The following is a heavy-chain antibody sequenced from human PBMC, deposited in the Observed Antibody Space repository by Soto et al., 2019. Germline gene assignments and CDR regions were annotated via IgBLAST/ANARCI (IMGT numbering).Heavy chain of an antibody. V-gene: IGHV3-23*01. CDR3: AKSRVFIGAIVTLLDS. CDR1: GFTFSSYA. CDR2: ISNNGDTA. D-gene: IGHD3-16*02. Sequence: EVPLLESGGGLVQPGGSLTLSCATSGFTFSSYAMVWVRQAAEKGLEWVASISNNGDTAYYVDSVKGRFTISRGNSENTLYLQMNGLRADDTALYFCAKSRVFIGAIVTLLDSWGQGTQVTVSS. J-gene: IGHJ4*02.